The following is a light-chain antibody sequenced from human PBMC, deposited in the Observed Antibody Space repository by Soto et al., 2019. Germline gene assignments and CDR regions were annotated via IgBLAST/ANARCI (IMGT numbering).Light chain of an antibody. CDR1: QDISNY. J-gene: IGKJ4*01. CDR3: QQYDNLPLT. CDR2: DAS. V-gene: IGKV1-33*01. Sequence: DIQMTQSPSSLSASVGDRVTITCQASQDISNYLNWYQQKPGKAPKLLIYDASNLETGVPSRFSGSGSGTDFTFTISSLQPEGIGTYYCQQYDNLPLTFGGGTKVDIK.